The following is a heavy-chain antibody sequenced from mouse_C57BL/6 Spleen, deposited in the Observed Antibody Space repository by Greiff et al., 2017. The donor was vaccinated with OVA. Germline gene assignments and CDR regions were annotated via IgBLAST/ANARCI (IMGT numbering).Heavy chain of an antibody. D-gene: IGHD1-1*01. CDR3: ARGITTVVDAMDY. V-gene: IGHV1-50*01. CDR1: GYTFTSYW. CDR2: IDPSDSYT. Sequence: QVQLQQPGAELVKPGASVKLSCKASGYTFTSYWMQWVKQRPGPGLEWIGEIDPSDSYTNYNQKFKGKATLTVDTSSSTAYMQLSSLTSEDSAVYYCARGITTVVDAMDYWGQGTSVTVSS. J-gene: IGHJ4*01.